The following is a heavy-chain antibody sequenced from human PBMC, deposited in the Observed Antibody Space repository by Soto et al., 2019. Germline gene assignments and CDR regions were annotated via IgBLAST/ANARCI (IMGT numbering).Heavy chain of an antibody. J-gene: IGHJ4*02. V-gene: IGHV4-59*02. CDR2: IYDSGST. CDR1: GGSVSSYY. D-gene: IGHD3-10*01. CDR3: ARGLRGYYGSGSSYYFDY. Sequence: SETLSLTCTVSGGSVSSYYWSWIRQPPGKQLEWIGYIYDSGSTNYNPSFKSRVTISVGTSTTQFSLNLSSVTAADTAVYYCARGLRGYYGSGSSYYFDYWGQGTLVTVSS.